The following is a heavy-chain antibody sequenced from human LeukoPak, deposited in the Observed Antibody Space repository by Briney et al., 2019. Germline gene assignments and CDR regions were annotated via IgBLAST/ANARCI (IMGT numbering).Heavy chain of an antibody. CDR3: AAPSDSSSWYYFDY. CDR1: GFTFSSYS. V-gene: IGHV3-21*01. D-gene: IGHD6-13*01. Sequence: GGSLRLSCAASGFTFSSYSMNWVRQAPGKGLEWVSSTSSSSTSMYYADSVRGRFTISRDNAKNSLYLQMNSLRAEDTAVYYCAAPSDSSSWYYFDYWGQGTLVTVSS. J-gene: IGHJ4*02. CDR2: TSSSSTSM.